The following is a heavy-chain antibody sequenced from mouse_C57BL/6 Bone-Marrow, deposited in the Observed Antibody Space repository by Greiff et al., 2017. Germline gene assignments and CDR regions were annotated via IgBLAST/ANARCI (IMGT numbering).Heavy chain of an antibody. CDR3: ARDYSNYPRPYSFDY. CDR1: GYTFTSYG. CDR2: IYPRSGNT. D-gene: IGHD2-5*01. J-gene: IGHJ2*01. V-gene: IGHV1-81*01. Sequence: VKLMESGAELARPGASVKLSCKASGYTFTSYGISWVKQRTGQGLEWIGEIYPRSGNTYYNEKFKGKATLTADKSSSTAYMELRSLTSEDSAVYFCARDYSNYPRPYSFDYWSQGTTLTVSS.